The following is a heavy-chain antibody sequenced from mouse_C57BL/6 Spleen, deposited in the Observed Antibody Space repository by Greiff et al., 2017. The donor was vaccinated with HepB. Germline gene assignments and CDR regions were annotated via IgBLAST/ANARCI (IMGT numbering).Heavy chain of an antibody. J-gene: IGHJ3*01. CDR2: IDPSDSYT. Sequence: QVQLQQPGAELVRPGTSVKLSCKASGYTFTSYWMHWVKQRPGQGLEWIGVIDPSDSYTNYNQKFKGKATLTVDTSSSTAYMQLSSLTSEDSAVYYCARRYDYAFADWGQGTLVTVSA. V-gene: IGHV1-59*01. D-gene: IGHD2-4*01. CDR1: GYTFTSYW. CDR3: ARRYDYAFAD.